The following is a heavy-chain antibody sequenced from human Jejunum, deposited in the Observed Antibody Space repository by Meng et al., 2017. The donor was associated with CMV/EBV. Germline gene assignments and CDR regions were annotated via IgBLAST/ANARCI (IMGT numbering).Heavy chain of an antibody. CDR3: ARLSKDGWSTFDY. CDR2: IYSSGST. V-gene: IGHV4-4*07. CDR1: CVSSISYY. J-gene: IGHJ4*02. D-gene: IGHD6-19*01. Sequence: PCLWVPPDALPLTCLVSCVSSISYYWSWIPQPAGKGLEWIGHIYSSGSTNYSPSLKSRVTMSLDTAKYQFSLKVSSVTAADTAVYYCARLSKDGWSTFDYWGQGTLVPSPQ.